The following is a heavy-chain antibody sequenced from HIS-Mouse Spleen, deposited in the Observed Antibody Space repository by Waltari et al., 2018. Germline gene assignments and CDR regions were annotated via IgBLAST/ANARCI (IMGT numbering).Heavy chain of an antibody. V-gene: IGHV4-39*07. CDR2: IYYSGST. CDR1: GGSISSISYY. D-gene: IGHD6-13*01. J-gene: IGHJ2*01. CDR3: AREIPYSSSWYDWYFDL. Sequence: QLQLQESGPGLVKPSETLSLTCTVSGGSISSISYYWGWIRQPPGKGLEWIGSIYYSGSTYYNPSLKSRVTISVDTSENQFSLKLSSVTAADTAVYYCAREIPYSSSWYDWYFDLWGRGTLVTVSS.